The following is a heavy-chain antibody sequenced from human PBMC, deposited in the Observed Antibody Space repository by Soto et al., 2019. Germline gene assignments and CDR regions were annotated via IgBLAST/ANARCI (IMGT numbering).Heavy chain of an antibody. V-gene: IGHV1-46*01. Sequence: ASVKVSCKTSGYNFTSHYIHWVRQAPGQRLESMGIIYPRGGSTIYAQKFQGKVTMTRDTSTHTLYMELSSLRSEDTAIYYCARVGYSSTGTTLHFHGLDVWGQGTTVTVLL. CDR3: ARVGYSSTGTTLHFHGLDV. D-gene: IGHD3-22*01. CDR2: IYPRGGST. J-gene: IGHJ6*02. CDR1: GYNFTSHY.